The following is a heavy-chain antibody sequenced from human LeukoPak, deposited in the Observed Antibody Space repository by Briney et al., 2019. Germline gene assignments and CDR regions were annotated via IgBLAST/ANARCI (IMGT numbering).Heavy chain of an antibody. CDR3: ARVSITRLGAFDL. Sequence: GGSLRLSCAASGFTFTTYWMHWVRQVPGKGLVWVSRISNDGDFINYADSVKGRFSISRDTAKNTVYLQMNSLTPEDSAVYFCARVSITRLGAFDLRGQGTAVTVSS. D-gene: IGHD3-16*01. CDR2: ISNDGDFI. V-gene: IGHV3-74*01. J-gene: IGHJ3*01. CDR1: GFTFTTYW.